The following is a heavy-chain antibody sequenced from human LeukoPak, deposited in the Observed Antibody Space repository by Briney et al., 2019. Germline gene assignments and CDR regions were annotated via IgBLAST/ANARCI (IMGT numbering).Heavy chain of an antibody. V-gene: IGHV1-69*01. D-gene: IGHD4-17*01. CDR1: GGTFSSYA. J-gene: IGHJ4*02. CDR3: ARAPRDFGDPRWYFDY. Sequence: ASVKVSCKASGGTFSSYAISWVRQAPGQGLEWMGGIIPIFGTANYAQKFQGRVTITADESTGTAYMELSSLRSEDTAVYYCARAPRDFGDPRWYFDYWGQGTQVTVSS. CDR2: IIPIFGTA.